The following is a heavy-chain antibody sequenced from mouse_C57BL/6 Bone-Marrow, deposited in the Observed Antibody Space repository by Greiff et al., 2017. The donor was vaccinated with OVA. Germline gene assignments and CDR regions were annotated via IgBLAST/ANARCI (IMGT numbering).Heavy chain of an antibody. J-gene: IGHJ3*01. CDR3: AKNGYYGSSPFAY. CDR2: IWRGGST. Sequence: QVQLKESGPGLVQPSQSLSITCTVSGFSLTSYGVHWVRQSPGKGLEWLGVIWRGGSTDYNAAFMSRLSITKDNSKSQVFFKMNSLQADDTAIYYCAKNGYYGSSPFAYWGQGTLVTVSA. D-gene: IGHD1-1*01. V-gene: IGHV2-5*01. CDR1: GFSLTSYG.